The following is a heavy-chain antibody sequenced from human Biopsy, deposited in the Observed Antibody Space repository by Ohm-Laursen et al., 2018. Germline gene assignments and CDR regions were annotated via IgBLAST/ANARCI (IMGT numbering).Heavy chain of an antibody. Sequence: SETLSLTCTVSGGSIISYYWNWIRQPAGKGLEWIGRVYSSGDTKYNPSLKSQDTMSVDTYKKQLPLKVRSVTAADKAVYYCARGEYSSSIFDHWGQGTLVTVTS. CDR1: GGSIISYY. CDR2: VYSSGDT. CDR3: ARGEYSSSIFDH. V-gene: IGHV4-4*07. D-gene: IGHD6-6*01. J-gene: IGHJ4*02.